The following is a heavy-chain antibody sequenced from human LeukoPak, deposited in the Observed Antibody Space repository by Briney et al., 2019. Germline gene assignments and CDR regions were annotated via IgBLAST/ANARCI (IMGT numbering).Heavy chain of an antibody. J-gene: IGHJ4*02. CDR3: AKEKAWVKCLDY. Sequence: PGVSLRLSCAASGFTFSSYAMSWVRQAPGKGLEWVSAISGSGGRTYYTDSVKGRFTISRDNSKNTLYLQMNSLRAEDTAVYYCAKEKAWVKCLDYWGQGTLVTVSS. D-gene: IGHD5/OR15-5a*01. CDR1: GFTFSSYA. V-gene: IGHV3-23*01. CDR2: ISGSGGRT.